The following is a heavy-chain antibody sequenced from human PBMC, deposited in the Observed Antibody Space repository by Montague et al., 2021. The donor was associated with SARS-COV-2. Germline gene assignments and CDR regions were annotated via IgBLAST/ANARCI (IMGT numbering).Heavy chain of an antibody. CDR1: GGTVRDYY. CDR2: IFYNGYT. V-gene: IGHV4-59*08. Sequence: SETLSLTCTVSGGTVRDYYWNWIRQTPGKGLEWIGYIFYNGYTKXNPSLESRVTLSVDTPGNQFSLSLRSVTASDTATYFCARHSVSEDGTFFRSYFDPWGQGAQVIVSS. J-gene: IGHJ5*02. CDR3: ARHSVSEDGTFFRSYFDP. D-gene: IGHD1-1*01.